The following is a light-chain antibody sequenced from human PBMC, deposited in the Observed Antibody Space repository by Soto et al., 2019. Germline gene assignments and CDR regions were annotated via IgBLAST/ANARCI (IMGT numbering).Light chain of an antibody. Sequence: EIVLTQSPATMSLSPGERATLSCRTSQSVSRNLAWYQQKPGQAPRLLIYDASQRATGIAARFSGSGSGTDFTPTISSLGPENFALYYCQHRSNGPASGGGTKVEIK. CDR3: QHRSNGPA. CDR1: QSVSRN. CDR2: DAS. V-gene: IGKV3-11*01. J-gene: IGKJ4*01.